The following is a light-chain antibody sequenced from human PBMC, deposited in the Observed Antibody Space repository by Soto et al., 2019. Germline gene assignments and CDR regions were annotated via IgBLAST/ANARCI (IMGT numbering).Light chain of an antibody. V-gene: IGKV3D-15*01. J-gene: IGKJ1*01. CDR1: QSVSSY. Sequence: EIVITQSPCTLSVSPGERATLSCRASQSVSSYLAWYQQKPGQAPRLLIYDASNRATGIPARFSGSGSGTEFTLTISSLQSEDFALYYCQQYNDWPLTFGQGTKVDIK. CDR3: QQYNDWPLT. CDR2: DAS.